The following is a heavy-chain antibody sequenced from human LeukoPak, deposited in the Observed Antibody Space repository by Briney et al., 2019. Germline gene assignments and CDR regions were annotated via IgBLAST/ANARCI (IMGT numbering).Heavy chain of an antibody. CDR2: IKGDGSYK. J-gene: IGHJ4*02. D-gene: IGHD3-22*01. Sequence: GGSLRLSCAASGFTFSNYWMSWVRQAPGKGLEWVANIKGDGSYKYYVDSVKGRFSISRDNAKSSVYLQMNTLRAEDTAVYYCATSADSSGNDWGQGTLVTVSS. CDR3: ATSADSSGND. V-gene: IGHV3-7*03. CDR1: GFTFSNYW.